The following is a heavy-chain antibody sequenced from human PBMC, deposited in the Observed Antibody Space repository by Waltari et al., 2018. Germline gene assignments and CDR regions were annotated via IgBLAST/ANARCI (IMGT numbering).Heavy chain of an antibody. V-gene: IGHV4-38-2*02. CDR1: GYSISSGYY. Sequence: QVQLQESGPGLVKPSETLSLTCTVSGYSISSGYYWGWIRQPPGKGLEWIGSTHHSGSTYSNPSLKSGVTIAVDTSKNHFALKLGSVTAADAAVYYCARDGAGGWSSWYFDYWGQGTLVTVSS. CDR2: THHSGST. CDR3: ARDGAGGWSSWYFDY. D-gene: IGHD2-15*01. J-gene: IGHJ4*02.